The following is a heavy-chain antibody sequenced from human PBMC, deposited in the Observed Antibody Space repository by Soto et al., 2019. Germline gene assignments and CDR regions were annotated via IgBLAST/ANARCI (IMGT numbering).Heavy chain of an antibody. CDR2: VSNTATT. J-gene: IGHJ4*02. V-gene: IGHV4-59*01. D-gene: IGHD3-9*01. CDR1: GASIIKYY. Sequence: PSETLSVTWTVSGASIIKYYWPWIRQSPGGGLESIGYVSNTATTTYNPSLKNRDTISVDASKSQFYLKLRSVTAADTAVYYCARGMAEEQIFYYFDYWGQGALVTVSS. CDR3: ARGMAEEQIFYYFDY.